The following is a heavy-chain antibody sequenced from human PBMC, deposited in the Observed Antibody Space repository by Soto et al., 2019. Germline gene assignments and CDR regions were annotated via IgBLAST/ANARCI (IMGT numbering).Heavy chain of an antibody. V-gene: IGHV4-31*03. Sequence: PWETLSLTCTVSRGSISSGGFYWSWIRQSPGKGLEWIGFIYANGNSYYNPSLKSRANISLDTSKNKFSLKISSVTVADTAVYYCARDGRTSGYYLDYWGQGTPVTVSS. D-gene: IGHD3-22*01. J-gene: IGHJ4*02. CDR1: RGSISSGGFY. CDR3: ARDGRTSGYYLDY. CDR2: IYANGNS.